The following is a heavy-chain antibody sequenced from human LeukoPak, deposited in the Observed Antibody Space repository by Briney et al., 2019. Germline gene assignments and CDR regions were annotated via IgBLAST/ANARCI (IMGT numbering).Heavy chain of an antibody. V-gene: IGHV3-7*01. CDR1: GFTFSSYW. CDR3: ARVFRPSLTVFIIRGAFDI. J-gene: IGHJ3*02. CDR2: IKQDGSEK. Sequence: PGGSLRLSCAASGFTFSSYWMSWVRQAPGKGLEWVANIKQDGSEKYYVDSVKGRFTISRDNAKNSLYLQMNSLRAEDTAVYYCARVFRPSLTVFIIRGAFDIWGQGTMVTVSS. D-gene: IGHD3-3*01.